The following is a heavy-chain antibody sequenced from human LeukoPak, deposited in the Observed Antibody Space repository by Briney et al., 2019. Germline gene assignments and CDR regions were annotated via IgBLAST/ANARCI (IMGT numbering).Heavy chain of an antibody. CDR3: ARAVGGSLDY. CDR1: GFTVSSNY. D-gene: IGHD2-15*01. V-gene: IGHV3-53*01. CDR2: ICSGSIT. Sequence: GRSLRLSCAASGFTVSSNYMSWVRQAPGKGLEWVSVICSGSITYYADSVRGRFTISRDNSKNTVYLQMNSLRAEDTAMYYCARAVGGSLDYWGQGTLVTVSS. J-gene: IGHJ4*02.